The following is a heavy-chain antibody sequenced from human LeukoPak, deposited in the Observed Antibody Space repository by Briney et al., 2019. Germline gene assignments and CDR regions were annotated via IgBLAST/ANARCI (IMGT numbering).Heavy chain of an antibody. CDR2: IYTDGST. D-gene: IGHD3-9*01. J-gene: IGHJ4*02. V-gene: IGHV3-53*04. CDR3: ARGASTARYFDWFEPIHFDY. CDR1: GFTVSTNY. Sequence: GGSLRLSCAASGFTVSTNYMTWVRQAPGKGLEWVSVIYTDGSTYYADSVKGRFTISRHNSKNTLYLQMNSLRAEDTAVYYCARGASTARYFDWFEPIHFDYWGQGTLVTVSS.